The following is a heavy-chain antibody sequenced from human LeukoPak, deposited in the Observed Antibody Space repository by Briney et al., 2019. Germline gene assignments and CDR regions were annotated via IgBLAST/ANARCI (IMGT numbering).Heavy chain of an antibody. CDR2: IYYSGGT. V-gene: IGHV4-39*01. D-gene: IGHD6-13*01. CDR3: ARHRSSGWYSEFDP. CDR1: SGSISSSRYY. Sequence: PSETLSLTCSVSSGSISSSRYYWGWIRQPPGKGLEWIGSIYYSGGTNYNPSLKSRVTISVDTSKNQFSLKLTSVTAADTAVYHCARHRSSGWYSEFDPWGQGTLVTVSS. J-gene: IGHJ5*02.